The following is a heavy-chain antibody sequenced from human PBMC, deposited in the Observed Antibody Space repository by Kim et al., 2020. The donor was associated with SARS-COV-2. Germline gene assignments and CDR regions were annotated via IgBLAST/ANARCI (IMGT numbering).Heavy chain of an antibody. J-gene: IGHJ5*02. CDR3: AKDGSYSSSWENWFDP. V-gene: IGHV3-23*01. CDR2: ISGSGGST. Sequence: GGSLRLSCAASGFTFSSYAMSWVRQAPGKGLEWVSAISGSGGSTYYADSVKGRFTISRDNSKNTLYLQMNSLRAEDTAVYYCAKDGSYSSSWENWFDPWGQGTLVTVSS. D-gene: IGHD6-13*01. CDR1: GFTFSSYA.